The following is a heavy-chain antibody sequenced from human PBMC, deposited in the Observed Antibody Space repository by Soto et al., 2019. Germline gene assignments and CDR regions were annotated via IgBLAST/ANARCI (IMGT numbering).Heavy chain of an antibody. J-gene: IGHJ5*02. CDR3: TRHGSGDFFLFDP. D-gene: IGHD5-12*01. V-gene: IGHV3-74*01. CDR2: ASPDGTST. Sequence: EVQLVESGGGLVQPGGSLRLSGAASGFTFSNFWMHWVRQAPGKGLEWVSRASPDGTSTSYADSVKGRFTISRDNAKNTLIMQMNSLRAEDTAVYYCTRHGSGDFFLFDPWGQGTLVTVSS. CDR1: GFTFSNFW.